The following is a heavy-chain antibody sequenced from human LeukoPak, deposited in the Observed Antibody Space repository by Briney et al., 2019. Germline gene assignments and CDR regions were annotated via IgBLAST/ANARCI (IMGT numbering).Heavy chain of an antibody. Sequence: PGGSLRLSCAASGFTFSSYGMHWVRQAPGKGLEWVAFIRYDRRNQYYADSVKGRFTIFRDNSKNSLYLQMNSLRAEDTAVYYCAKGGSRLFSHIWGQGTMVTVSS. CDR3: AKGGSRLFSHI. J-gene: IGHJ3*02. V-gene: IGHV3-30*02. CDR2: IRYDRRNQ. CDR1: GFTFSSYG. D-gene: IGHD3-3*01.